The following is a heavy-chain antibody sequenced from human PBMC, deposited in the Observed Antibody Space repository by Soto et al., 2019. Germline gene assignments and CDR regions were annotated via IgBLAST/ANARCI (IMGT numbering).Heavy chain of an antibody. CDR3: TTSPSLTTGRDY. V-gene: IGHV3-15*07. Sequence: EVQLVESGGGLVKPGGSLRLSCAASGFTFSNAWMDWVRQAPGEGLEWVGRIKSKTDGGTTDYAAPVKGRFTISRDDSKNTFYLQMNTLKTEDAAVYYCTTSPSLTTGRDYWGQGTLVTVSS. CDR2: IKSKTDGGTT. D-gene: IGHD4-17*01. J-gene: IGHJ4*02. CDR1: GFTFSNAW.